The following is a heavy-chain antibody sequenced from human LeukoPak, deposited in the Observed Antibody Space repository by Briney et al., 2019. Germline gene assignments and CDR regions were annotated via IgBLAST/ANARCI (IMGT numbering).Heavy chain of an antibody. V-gene: IGHV4-39*07. Sequence: SETLSLTCTVSGGSIISADHYWAWIRQPPGKGLEYIALIYYGGRAYYNSSLQSRVTISVDTSKNHFSLNLTSVTAADTAVYYCARYTAYTTRAFHVWGQGTMVTVSS. CDR3: ARYTAYTTRAFHV. D-gene: IGHD1-1*01. J-gene: IGHJ3*01. CDR1: GGSIISADHY. CDR2: IYYGGRA.